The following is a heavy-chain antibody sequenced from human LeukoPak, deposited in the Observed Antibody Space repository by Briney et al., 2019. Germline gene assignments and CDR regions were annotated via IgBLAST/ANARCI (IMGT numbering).Heavy chain of an antibody. CDR1: GFTFTSYA. CDR3: AKDLDDAFDI. D-gene: IGHD3-3*01. J-gene: IGHJ3*02. CDR2: ISGSGDST. V-gene: IGHV3-23*01. Sequence: GGSMRLSCEASGFTFTSYAMSWARPATGQGREWISPISGSGDSTYYADSVKGRFTISRDNSKKTLYLQMNSLRAEDTAVYYCAKDLDDAFDIWGQGIMVTVSS.